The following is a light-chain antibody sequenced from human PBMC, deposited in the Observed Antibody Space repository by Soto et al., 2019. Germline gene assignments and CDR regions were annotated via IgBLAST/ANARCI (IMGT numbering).Light chain of an antibody. V-gene: IGLV2-14*01. CDR2: EVS. J-gene: IGLJ1*01. CDR1: SNDVGGYNY. CDR3: TSYTSTIPYV. Sequence: QSALTQPASVSGSPGQSITISCTGSSNDVGGYNYVSWYQQHPGQAPKLIIYEVSDRPSGVSPRFSGSKSGNTASQTISGLQVEDEADYFCTSYTSTIPYVFGSGTKVTVL.